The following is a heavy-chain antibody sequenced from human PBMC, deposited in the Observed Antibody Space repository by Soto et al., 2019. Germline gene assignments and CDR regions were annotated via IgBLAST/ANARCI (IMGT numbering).Heavy chain of an antibody. CDR1: GFSFSSYW. V-gene: IGHV3-74*01. CDR3: ARVIVVVPAAIGYYMDV. Sequence: GGSLRLSCAASGFSFSSYWTHWVRQAPGKGLVWVSRINSDGSSTSYADSVKGRFTISRDNAKNTLYLQMNSLRAEDTAVYYCARVIVVVPAAIGYYMDVWGKGTTVTVSS. J-gene: IGHJ6*03. CDR2: INSDGSST. D-gene: IGHD2-2*01.